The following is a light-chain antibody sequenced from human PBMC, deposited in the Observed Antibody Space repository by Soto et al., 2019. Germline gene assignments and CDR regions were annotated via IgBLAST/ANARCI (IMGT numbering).Light chain of an antibody. CDR2: SNN. J-gene: IGLJ3*02. Sequence: QSVLTQPPSASGTPGQRVTISCSGSSSNIGTNYVYWYQQLPGTAPKLLLYSNNQRPSGVPDRFSGSKSGTSASLAISGLRAEDEAEYYCAAFDDSLRAWVFGGGTKLTVL. V-gene: IGLV1-47*02. CDR3: AAFDDSLRAWV. CDR1: SSNIGTNY.